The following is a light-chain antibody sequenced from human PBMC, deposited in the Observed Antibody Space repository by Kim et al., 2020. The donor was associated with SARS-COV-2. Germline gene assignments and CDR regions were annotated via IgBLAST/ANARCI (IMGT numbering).Light chain of an antibody. CDR3: SSYTSSSTLV. CDR1: STDIGGYDY. V-gene: IGLV2-14*01. Sequence: GQSLTISCTGTSTDIGGYDYVSWYRQDPGKVPTLIIFEINKRPSGVSDRYSGSKSDSTASLTIFGLQAEDEADYYCSSYTSSSTLVFGGGTKVTVL. J-gene: IGLJ3*02. CDR2: EIN.